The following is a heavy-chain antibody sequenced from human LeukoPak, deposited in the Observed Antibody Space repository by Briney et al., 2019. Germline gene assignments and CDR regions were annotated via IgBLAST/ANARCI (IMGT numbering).Heavy chain of an antibody. J-gene: IGHJ4*02. CDR1: GFTFSTYS. D-gene: IGHD3-10*01. CDR2: INHSGST. Sequence: GSLRLSCAASGFTFSTYSMNWVRQPPGKGLEWIGEINHSGSTNYNPSLKSRVTISVDTSKNQFSLKLSSVTAADTAVYYCARVRFRRGITMVRGVTSSYFDYWGQGTLVTVSS. CDR3: ARVRFRRGITMVRGVTSSYFDY. V-gene: IGHV4-34*01.